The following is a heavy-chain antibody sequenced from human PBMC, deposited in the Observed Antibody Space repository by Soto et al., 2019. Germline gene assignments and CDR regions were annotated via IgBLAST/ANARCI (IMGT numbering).Heavy chain of an antibody. CDR3: ASVVVGATRQTGSDH. V-gene: IGHV4-39*01. Sequence: TSETLSLTCTVSHGSITSGDYFWAWIRQPPGKGLEFIGSVHSSGGTYYSPSLKSRASISIDKSKNQFSLKLTSVNAGDTAVYFCASVVVGATRQTGSDHWGQGTLVTVSS. CDR1: HGSITSGDYF. J-gene: IGHJ4*02. CDR2: VHSSGGT. D-gene: IGHD2-15*01.